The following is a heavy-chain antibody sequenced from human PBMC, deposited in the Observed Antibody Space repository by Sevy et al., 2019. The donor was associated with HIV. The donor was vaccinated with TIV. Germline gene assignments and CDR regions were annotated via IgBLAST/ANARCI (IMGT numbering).Heavy chain of an antibody. CDR1: GGSISSYY. CDR3: ASDVSPAGPRGDSGYDFGFPFDP. CDR2: IYYSGST. V-gene: IGHV4-59*13. D-gene: IGHD5-12*01. J-gene: IGHJ5*02. Sequence: SETLSLTCTVSGGSISSYYWSWIRQPPGKGLEWIGYIYYSGSTNYNPSLKSGVTISVDTSKNQFSLRLSFVTAADTAVYYCASDVSPAGPRGDSGYDFGFPFDPWGQGTLVTVSS.